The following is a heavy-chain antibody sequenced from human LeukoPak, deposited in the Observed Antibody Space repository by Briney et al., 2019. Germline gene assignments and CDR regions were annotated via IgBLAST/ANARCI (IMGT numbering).Heavy chain of an antibody. J-gene: IGHJ4*02. D-gene: IGHD5-18*01. CDR3: ARDRGYSSLDY. Sequence: PSETLSLTCTVSGGSIRSYYWSWIRQPPGKGLEWIGYIYYSGSTNYNPSLKSRVTISVDTSKNQFSLKLSSVTAADTAVYYCARDRGYSSLDYWGQGTLVTVSS. CDR2: IYYSGST. CDR1: GGSIRSYY. V-gene: IGHV4-59*01.